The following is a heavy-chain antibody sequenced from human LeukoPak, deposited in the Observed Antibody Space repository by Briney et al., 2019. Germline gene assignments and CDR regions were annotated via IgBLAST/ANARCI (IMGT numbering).Heavy chain of an antibody. Sequence: ASVKVSCKASGYTFTSYYMHWVRQAPGQGLEWMGIINPSGGSTNYAQKLQGRVTMTTDTSTSTAYMELRSLRSDDTAVYYCARPSIAAAGPDAFDIWGQGTMVTVSS. J-gene: IGHJ3*02. CDR1: GYTFTSYY. D-gene: IGHD6-13*01. CDR2: INPSGGST. CDR3: ARPSIAAAGPDAFDI. V-gene: IGHV1-46*01.